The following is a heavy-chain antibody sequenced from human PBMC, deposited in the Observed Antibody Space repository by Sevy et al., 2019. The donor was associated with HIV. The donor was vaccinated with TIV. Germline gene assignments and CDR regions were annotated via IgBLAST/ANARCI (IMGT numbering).Heavy chain of an antibody. Sequence: GGSLRLSCAASGFTFSSYAMHWVRQAPGKGLEWVAVISYDGSNKYYADSVKGRFTISRDNSKNTLYLQMNSLRAEDTAVYDCARDLKGGSSGYWGQGTLVTVSS. CDR2: ISYDGSNK. D-gene: IGHD6-6*01. CDR1: GFTFSSYA. CDR3: ARDLKGGSSGY. V-gene: IGHV3-30-3*01. J-gene: IGHJ4*02.